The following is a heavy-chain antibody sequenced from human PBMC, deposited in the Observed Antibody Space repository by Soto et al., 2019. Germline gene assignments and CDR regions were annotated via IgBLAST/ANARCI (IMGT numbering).Heavy chain of an antibody. CDR3: ARPPGYVSDWYYFDL. CDR1: GYNLGNYG. J-gene: IGHJ4*01. V-gene: IGHV1-18*01. D-gene: IGHD3-9*01. CDR2: ISGYSGDT. Sequence: ASVKVSCKASGYNLGNYGISWVRQAPGQGLEWMGWISGYSGDTKYAQKMQGRVTMTWDTYLNTAYMELSSLMFEDTAVYYCARPPGYVSDWYYFDLWG.